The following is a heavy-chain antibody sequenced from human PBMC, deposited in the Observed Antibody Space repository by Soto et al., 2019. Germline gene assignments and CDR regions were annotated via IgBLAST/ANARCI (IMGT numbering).Heavy chain of an antibody. CDR1: GYTFTSYA. D-gene: IGHD6-6*01. Sequence: QVQLVQSGAEVKKPGASVKVSCKASGYTFTSYAMHWVRQAPGQRLEWMGWINAGNGNTKYSQKFQGRVTITRDTSASTAYMELSSLRSEDTAVYYCARASGIAARPPSYYYYCMDVWGKGTTVTVSS. CDR3: ARASGIAARPPSYYYYCMDV. V-gene: IGHV1-3*01. CDR2: INAGNGNT. J-gene: IGHJ6*03.